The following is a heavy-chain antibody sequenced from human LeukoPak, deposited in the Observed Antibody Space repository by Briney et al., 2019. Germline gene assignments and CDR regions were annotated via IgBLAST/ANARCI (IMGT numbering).Heavy chain of an antibody. Sequence: GGSLRLSCAASGFTFSSYAMSWVRQAPGKGLEWVSSISSSSSYIYYADSVKGRFTISRDNAKNSLYLQMNSLRAEDTAVYYCARPTSGSSSGAFDIWGQGTMVTVSS. CDR3: ARPTSGSSSGAFDI. CDR1: GFTFSSYA. V-gene: IGHV3-21*01. CDR2: ISSSSSYI. D-gene: IGHD7-27*01. J-gene: IGHJ3*02.